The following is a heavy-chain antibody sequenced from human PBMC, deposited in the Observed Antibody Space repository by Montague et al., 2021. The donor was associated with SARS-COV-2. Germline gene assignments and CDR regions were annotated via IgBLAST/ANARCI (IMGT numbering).Heavy chain of an antibody. V-gene: IGHV4-39*01. D-gene: IGHD6-19*01. CDR1: GGSISSTSLF. J-gene: IGHJ4*02. CDR3: ARSTSGWFIY. CDR2: MYSSGTT. Sequence: SETLSLTCSVSGGSISSTSLFWAWIRQPPGKGLEWVGSMYSSGTTYYNPSLKSRVTISGDTSRNQLSVRLSSVTAADTAVYYCARSTSGWFIYWGQGTLVTVSS.